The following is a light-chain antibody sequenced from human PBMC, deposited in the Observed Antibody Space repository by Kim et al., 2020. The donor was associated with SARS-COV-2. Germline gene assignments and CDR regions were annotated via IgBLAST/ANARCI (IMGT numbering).Light chain of an antibody. Sequence: SVALGQTVRITCQGDSLRTYYASWYQLKPGQAPVLVLYGKTNRPSGIPDRFSGASSGNTASLMITGARAEDEADYYCHSRDTTGAVFGGGTKLAVL. J-gene: IGLJ2*01. CDR2: GKT. CDR1: SLRTYY. CDR3: HSRDTTGAV. V-gene: IGLV3-19*01.